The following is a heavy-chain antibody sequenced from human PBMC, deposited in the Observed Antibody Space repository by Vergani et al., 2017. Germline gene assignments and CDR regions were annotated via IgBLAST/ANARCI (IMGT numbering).Heavy chain of an antibody. J-gene: IGHJ4*02. D-gene: IGHD3-22*01. CDR1: GYTFTSYY. CDR3: ARDRDYYDSSGYYSSHYY. Sequence: QVQLVQSGAEVKKPGASVKVSCKASGYTFTSYYMHWVRQAPGQGLEWMGWINPNSGGTNYAQKFQGRVTMTRDTSISTAYMELSRLRSEDTAVYYCARDRDYYDSSGYYSSHYYWGQGTLVTVSS. V-gene: IGHV1-2*02. CDR2: INPNSGGT.